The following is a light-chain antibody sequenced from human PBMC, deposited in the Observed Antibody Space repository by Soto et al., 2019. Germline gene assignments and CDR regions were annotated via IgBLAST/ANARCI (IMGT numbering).Light chain of an antibody. CDR3: QQYGSSPRT. V-gene: IGKV3-20*01. Sequence: EIVLTQSPGTLSLSPGEGATLSCRASQSVSSSFLAWYQQKPGQAPRLLIYGASSRAAGIPDRFSGSGSGTDFTLPISRLAPEDFAVYYCQQYGSSPRTFGGGAKVEIK. CDR1: QSVSSSF. J-gene: IGKJ4*01. CDR2: GAS.